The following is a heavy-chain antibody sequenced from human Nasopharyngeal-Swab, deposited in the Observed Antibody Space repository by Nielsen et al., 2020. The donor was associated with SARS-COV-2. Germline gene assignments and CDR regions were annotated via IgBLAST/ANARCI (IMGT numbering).Heavy chain of an antibody. Sequence: GESLKISCKGSGYSFPNYWIGWVRQMPGKGLEWMGLIYPGDSDTRYSPSFQGQVTISADKSITTAYLQWSSLKASDTAMYYCARVVLMVYATEQGYFDYWGQGTLVTVSS. CDR1: GYSFPNYW. CDR2: IYPGDSDT. V-gene: IGHV5-51*01. J-gene: IGHJ4*02. D-gene: IGHD2-8*01. CDR3: ARVVLMVYATEQGYFDY.